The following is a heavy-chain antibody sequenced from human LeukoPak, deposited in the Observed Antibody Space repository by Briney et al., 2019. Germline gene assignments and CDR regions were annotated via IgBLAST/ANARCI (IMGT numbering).Heavy chain of an antibody. J-gene: IGHJ4*02. CDR1: GCTFSAYD. CDR3: ARARGSNGWYSDY. Sequence: GGSLRLSCAASGCTFSAYDMHWVRQTPGMGLEWVALIWDGGNKKTYADSVKGRFTISRDNSKNTLVLQMNSLRADDTAVYYCARARGSNGWYSDYWGQGTLVTVSS. CDR2: IWDGGNKK. D-gene: IGHD6-19*01. V-gene: IGHV3-33*01.